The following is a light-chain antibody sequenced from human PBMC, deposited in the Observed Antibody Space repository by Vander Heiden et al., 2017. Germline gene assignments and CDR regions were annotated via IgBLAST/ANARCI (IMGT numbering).Light chain of an antibody. J-gene: IGKJ1*01. CDR1: QSVGSW. V-gene: IGKV1-5*03. CDR3: QQYNGYPT. Sequence: DIQMTQSPSTMSASVGDRLTITCRASQSVGSWVAWYQQKPGRAPRPLIFKASTLQSGVPSRFSGSGSGNECTLTISSLQPDDFATYYCQQYNGYPTFGQGTKVEIK. CDR2: KAS.